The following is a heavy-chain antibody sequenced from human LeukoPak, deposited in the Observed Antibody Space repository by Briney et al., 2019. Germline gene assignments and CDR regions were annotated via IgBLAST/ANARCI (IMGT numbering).Heavy chain of an antibody. D-gene: IGHD2/OR15-2a*01. V-gene: IGHV1-69*13. CDR1: GYTFSSFG. CDR3: ATDRGSGNLGDR. J-gene: IGHJ5*02. CDR2: VIPVFGSA. Sequence: GDSVKVSCKTSGYTFSSFGIGWVRHAPGHGLEREGGVIPVFGSANYAQKFQDRVTITADESTNSAYMDLSSLKSEDTAVYYCATDRGSGNLGDRWGQGTPVLVSS.